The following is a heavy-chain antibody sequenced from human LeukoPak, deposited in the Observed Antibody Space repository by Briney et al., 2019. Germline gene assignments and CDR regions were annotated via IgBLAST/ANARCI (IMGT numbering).Heavy chain of an antibody. Sequence: PGRSLRLSCAASGFTFSSYAMHWVRQAPGKGLEWVAIISYDGSLRYYADSVKGRFTISRDNAKNTLYLQMNSLRAEDTAVYYCARDAVDTANAVWGQGTTVTVSS. V-gene: IGHV3-30*04. CDR1: GFTFSSYA. D-gene: IGHD5-18*01. CDR2: ISYDGSLR. CDR3: ARDAVDTANAV. J-gene: IGHJ6*02.